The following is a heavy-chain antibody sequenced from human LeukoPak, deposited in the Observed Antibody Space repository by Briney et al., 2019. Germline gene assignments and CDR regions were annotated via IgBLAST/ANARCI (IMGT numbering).Heavy chain of an antibody. CDR1: GFTFSSYS. J-gene: IGHJ4*02. CDR3: ARAPYGSGSYYIA. D-gene: IGHD3-10*01. CDR2: ISTSSSYI. Sequence: KPGGSLRLSCAASGFTFSSYSMNWVRQAPGEGLEWVSSISTSSSYIYYADSVKGRFTISRDNAKNSLYLQMNSLRAEDTAVYYCARAPYGSGSYYIAWGQGTLVTVSS. V-gene: IGHV3-21*01.